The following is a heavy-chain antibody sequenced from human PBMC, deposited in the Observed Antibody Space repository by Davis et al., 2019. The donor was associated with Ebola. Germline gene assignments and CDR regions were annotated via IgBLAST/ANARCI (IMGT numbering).Heavy chain of an antibody. Sequence: GESLKISCAASGFTFSSYAMSWVRQAPGKGLEWVSAISGSGGSTYYADSVKGRFTISRDNSKNTLYLQMNSLRAEDTAVYYCATHDCSGGSCTFAGGYWGQGTLVTVSS. CDR1: GFTFSSYA. CDR2: ISGSGGST. CDR3: ATHDCSGGSCTFAGGY. D-gene: IGHD2-15*01. V-gene: IGHV3-23*01. J-gene: IGHJ4*02.